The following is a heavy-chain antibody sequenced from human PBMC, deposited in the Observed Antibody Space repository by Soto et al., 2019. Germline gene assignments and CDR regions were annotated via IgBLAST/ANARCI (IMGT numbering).Heavy chain of an antibody. CDR2: IYYSGNT. CDR1: GGSVSSGCYY. Sequence: TLSLPGTVSGGSVSSGCYYWSWISQHPGKGLEWIGYIYYSGNTFYNPSLKSRVTISVDTSKNQFSLNLNYFTAADTAVYYCARVDSSSVVNWFDPWGQGTLGTFSS. J-gene: IGHJ5*02. CDR3: ARVDSSSVVNWFDP. D-gene: IGHD6-6*01. V-gene: IGHV4-31*03.